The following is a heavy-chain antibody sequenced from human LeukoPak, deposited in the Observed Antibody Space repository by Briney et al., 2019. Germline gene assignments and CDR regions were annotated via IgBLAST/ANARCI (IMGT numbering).Heavy chain of an antibody. CDR2: IQTSGIT. Sequence: SETLSLTCTVSGGSISSYYWSWIRQPAGKGLEWIGRIQTSGITNYNPSLKSRVTMSVDMSKNQFSLKLSSVTAADTAVYYCARDTYYYDSSGLTTIDYWGQGTLVTVSS. CDR3: ARDTYYYDSSGLTTIDY. CDR1: GGSISSYY. J-gene: IGHJ4*02. V-gene: IGHV4-4*07. D-gene: IGHD3-22*01.